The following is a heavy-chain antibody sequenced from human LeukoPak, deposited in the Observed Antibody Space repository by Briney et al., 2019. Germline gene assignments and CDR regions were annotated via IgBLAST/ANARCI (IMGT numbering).Heavy chain of an antibody. Sequence: PSETLSLTCSVSRGSISSNYWSWIRQPPGKPLGWIGYIYYSGSTTYNPSLKSRVTISLDTSKNQFSLKLRSVTAADTAVYYCARHREFSSSGNYFDYWGQGTPVTVSS. CDR2: IYYSGST. CDR1: RGSISSNY. V-gene: IGHV4-59*08. D-gene: IGHD6-6*01. J-gene: IGHJ4*02. CDR3: ARHREFSSSGNYFDY.